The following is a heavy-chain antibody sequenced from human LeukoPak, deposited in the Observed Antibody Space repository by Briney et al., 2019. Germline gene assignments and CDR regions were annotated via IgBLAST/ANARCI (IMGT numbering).Heavy chain of an antibody. D-gene: IGHD4-23*01. CDR3: ARHTTTRWD. J-gene: IGHJ4*02. CDR1: GGSISSSSYY. CDR2: IYYSGST. V-gene: IGHV4-39*01. Sequence: PSETLSLTCTASGGSISSSSYYWGWIRQPPGKGLEWIGSIYYSGSTYYNPSVKSRVTISVDTSKNQFSLQLSSVTAADTAVYYCARHTTTRWDWGQGTLVTVSS.